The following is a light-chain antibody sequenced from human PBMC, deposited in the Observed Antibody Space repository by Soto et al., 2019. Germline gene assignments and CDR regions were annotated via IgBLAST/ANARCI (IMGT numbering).Light chain of an antibody. J-gene: IGKJ5*01. CDR3: MQSTQLPPT. CDR2: EVS. V-gene: IGKV2D-29*02. CDR1: QSLLHITGETF. Sequence: DVVMTQTPLSLSVAPGQPASISCKSSQSLLHITGETFLFWYLQKPGQSPQLLIYEVSTRVYGVPDRFSGSGSGTDFTPEISRVETDDVGIYYCMQSTQLPPTFGQGTRLGIE.